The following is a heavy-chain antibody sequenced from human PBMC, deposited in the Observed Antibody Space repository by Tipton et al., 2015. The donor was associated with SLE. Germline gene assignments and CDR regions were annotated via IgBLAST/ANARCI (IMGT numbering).Heavy chain of an antibody. V-gene: IGHV1-46*01. CDR3: ARDLPTVTTRSNWFDP. J-gene: IGHJ5*02. D-gene: IGHD4-11*01. CDR2: INPSGGST. Sequence: QLVKSGAEVKKPGASVKVSCKASGYTFTSYYMHWVRQAPGQGLEWMGIINPSGGSTSYAQKFQSRVTMTRDTSTSRVYMELSSLRSEDTAVYNCARDLPTVTTRSNWFDPWGQGTLVTVS. CDR1: GYTFTSYY.